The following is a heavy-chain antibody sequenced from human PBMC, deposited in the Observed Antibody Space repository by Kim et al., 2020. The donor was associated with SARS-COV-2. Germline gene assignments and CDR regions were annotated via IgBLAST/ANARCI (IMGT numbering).Heavy chain of an antibody. CDR3: AKDRRGYEQPVDY. V-gene: IGHV3-23*01. Sequence: YPDYVKGRFTLSTDNWRNTLHMQMNSLRADDTAVYYCAKDRRGYEQPVDYWGQGTLVTVSS. J-gene: IGHJ4*02. D-gene: IGHD5-12*01.